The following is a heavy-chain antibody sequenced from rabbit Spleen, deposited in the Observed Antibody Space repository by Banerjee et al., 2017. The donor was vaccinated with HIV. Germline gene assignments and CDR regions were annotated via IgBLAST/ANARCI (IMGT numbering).Heavy chain of an antibody. CDR3: ARDSAGREDFNL. V-gene: IGHV1S40*01. J-gene: IGHJ4*01. D-gene: IGHD4-2*01. CDR1: GFSFSSGYD. Sequence: QQLVESGGDLVKPGASLTLTCAGSGFSFSSGYDGCWVRQAPGEGLEWIACIDIGRRSTTYYANWAKGRFTISRPSSTRVTLQMTSLTDADTATYFCARDSAGREDFNLWGPGTLVTVS. CDR2: IDIGRRSTT.